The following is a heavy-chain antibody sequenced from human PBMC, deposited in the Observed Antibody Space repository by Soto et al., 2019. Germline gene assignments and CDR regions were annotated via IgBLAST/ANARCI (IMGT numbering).Heavy chain of an antibody. Sequence: GASVKVSCKASGYTFTSLDINWVRQATGQGLEWMGWMNPNSGSTGSAQKFQGRVAMTRDTSINTAYMELSSLRSDDTAVYYCARGRGYSDGIDYWGQGTLVTVYS. J-gene: IGHJ4*02. D-gene: IGHD2-15*01. V-gene: IGHV1-8*01. CDR2: MNPNSGST. CDR3: ARGRGYSDGIDY. CDR1: GYTFTSLD.